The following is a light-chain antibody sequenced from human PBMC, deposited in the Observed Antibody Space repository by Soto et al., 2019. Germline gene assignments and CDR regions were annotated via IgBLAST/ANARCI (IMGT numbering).Light chain of an antibody. Sequence: DFQMTQSPSSLSASVGDRVTITCRASQGIAHYVAWYQQKPGKAPKLLIYAASILRSGVPSRFSGSRSETNFSLTIGGLQPEDVASYYCQNYNTAPFTFGPGTKVDFK. CDR1: QGIAHY. J-gene: IGKJ3*01. CDR2: AAS. CDR3: QNYNTAPFT. V-gene: IGKV1-27*01.